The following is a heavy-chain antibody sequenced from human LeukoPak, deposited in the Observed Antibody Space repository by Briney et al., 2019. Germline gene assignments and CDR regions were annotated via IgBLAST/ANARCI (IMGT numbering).Heavy chain of an antibody. D-gene: IGHD5-24*01. J-gene: IGHJ4*02. CDR3: AKDRVGWLQFRGSDY. CDR2: ISGSGANT. CDR1: GFTFSSYA. Sequence: SGGSLRLSCAASGFTFSSYAMSWVRQAPGKGLEWVSAISGSGANTYYADSVKGRFTISRDNSKNTLYLQMNSLRGEDTAVYYCAKDRVGWLQFRGSDYWGQGTLVTVSS. V-gene: IGHV3-23*01.